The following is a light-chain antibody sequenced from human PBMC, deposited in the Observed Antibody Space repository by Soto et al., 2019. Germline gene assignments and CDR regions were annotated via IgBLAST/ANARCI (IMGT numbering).Light chain of an antibody. CDR3: QQRTYWPYT. CDR2: DAS. Sequence: EIVLTQSPATLSLSPGDRATLSCRASQSVSSYLAWYQQKPGQAPRLLIYDASNRASGIPARFSGSGSGTDFTLTISSLEPEDFAVYYCQQRTYWPYTFGQGTKLEIK. CDR1: QSVSSY. J-gene: IGKJ2*01. V-gene: IGKV3-11*01.